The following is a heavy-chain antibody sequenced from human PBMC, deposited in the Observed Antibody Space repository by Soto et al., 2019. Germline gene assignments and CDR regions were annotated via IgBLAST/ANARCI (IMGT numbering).Heavy chain of an antibody. CDR3: AKGVRTTVTTITDYYYYMDV. J-gene: IGHJ6*03. V-gene: IGHV3-23*01. D-gene: IGHD4-17*01. Sequence: GGSLRLSCAAPGFTFSSYAMSWVRQAPGKGLEWVSVISGSGGSTDYADSVKGRFTISRDNSKNTLYLQMNSLRAEDTAVYYCAKGVRTTVTTITDYYYYMDVWGKGTTVTVSS. CDR2: ISGSGGST. CDR1: GFTFSSYA.